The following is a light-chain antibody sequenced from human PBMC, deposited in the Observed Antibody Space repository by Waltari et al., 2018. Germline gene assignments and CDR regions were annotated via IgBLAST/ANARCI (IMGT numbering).Light chain of an antibody. V-gene: IGKV1-5*01. Sequence: IQMTQSPSTLSASVGDRVTITCRPSQSISSWLAWYQQKPGKAPKLLIYDASCLESGVPSRFSGSGAGTEFTLTIRSLQPDDFATYYCQQYNHWTFDQGTKVEIK. CDR1: QSISSW. J-gene: IGKJ1*01. CDR3: QQYNHWT. CDR2: DAS.